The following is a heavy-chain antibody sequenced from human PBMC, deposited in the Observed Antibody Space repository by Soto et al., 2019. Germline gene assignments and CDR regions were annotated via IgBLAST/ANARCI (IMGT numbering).Heavy chain of an antibody. D-gene: IGHD1-26*01. Sequence: QGQLVESGGGVVQPGRSLRLSCAASGFTFSNYGMHWVRQAPGKGLEWVAVISYDGSNKYYADSVKGRFTISRGNSKNTLYLQMNSLRAEDTAVYYCAKDLGSGSYLFDAFDIWGQGTMVTVSS. CDR2: ISYDGSNK. CDR3: AKDLGSGSYLFDAFDI. CDR1: GFTFSNYG. V-gene: IGHV3-30*18. J-gene: IGHJ3*02.